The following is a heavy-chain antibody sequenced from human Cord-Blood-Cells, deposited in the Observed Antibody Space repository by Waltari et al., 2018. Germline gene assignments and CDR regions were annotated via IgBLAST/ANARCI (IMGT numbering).Heavy chain of an antibody. V-gene: IGHV4-61*09. D-gene: IGHD3-3*01. CDR3: ARAPHTYYDFWSGYYPFTFDY. CDR2: VYTSGST. J-gene: IGHJ4*02. Sequence: QVQLQESGPGLVKPSQTLSLTCTVSGGSISSGRYYWSWIRQPAGKGLEWIGYVYTSGSTNYNPSLKSRVTISVDTSKNQFSLKLSSVTAADTAVYYCARAPHTYYDFWSGYYPFTFDYWGQGTLVTVSS. CDR1: GGSISSGRYY.